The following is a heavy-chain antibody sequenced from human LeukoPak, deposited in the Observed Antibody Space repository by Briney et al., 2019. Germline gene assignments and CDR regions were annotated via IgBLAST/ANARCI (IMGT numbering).Heavy chain of an antibody. CDR1: GGSISSTSYY. V-gene: IGHV4-39*07. CDR3: ATRDYYDSSGGY. Sequence: SETLSLTCTVSGGSISSTSYYWSWIRQPPGKGLEWIGEINHSGSTNYNPSLKSRVTISVDTSKNQFSLKLSSVTAADTAVYYCATRDYYDSSGGYWGQGTLVTVSS. D-gene: IGHD3-22*01. J-gene: IGHJ4*02. CDR2: INHSGST.